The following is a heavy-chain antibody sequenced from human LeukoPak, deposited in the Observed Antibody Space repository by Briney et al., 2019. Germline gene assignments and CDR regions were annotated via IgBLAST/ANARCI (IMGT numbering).Heavy chain of an antibody. J-gene: IGHJ5*02. CDR3: ARGAIAAAVDNWFDP. D-gene: IGHD6-13*01. CDR1: GGTFSSYA. Sequence: SVKVSCKASGGTFSSYAISWVRQAPGQGLEWMGGIIPIFGTANYAQKFQGRVTITADESTSTAYMGLSSLRSEDTAVYYCARGAIAAAVDNWFDPWGQGTLVTVSS. V-gene: IGHV1-69*13. CDR2: IIPIFGTA.